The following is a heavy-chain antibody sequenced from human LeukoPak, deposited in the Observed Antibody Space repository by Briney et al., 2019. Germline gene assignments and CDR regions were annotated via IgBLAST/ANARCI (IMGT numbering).Heavy chain of an antibody. V-gene: IGHV1-8*01. CDR1: GYTFTSYD. CDR3: ARGGLRTYAFDY. J-gene: IGHJ4*02. D-gene: IGHD2-8*01. Sequence: ASVKVSCKASGYTFTSYDINCVRQATGQGLEWMGWMNPNSGNTGYAQKFQGRVTMTRNTSISTAYMELSSLRSEDTAVYYCARGGLRTYAFDYWGQGTLVTVSS. CDR2: MNPNSGNT.